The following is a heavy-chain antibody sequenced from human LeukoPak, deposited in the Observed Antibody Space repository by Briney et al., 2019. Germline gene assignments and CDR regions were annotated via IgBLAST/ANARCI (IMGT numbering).Heavy chain of an antibody. CDR3: ARDAVGATTEF. J-gene: IGHJ4*02. D-gene: IGHD1-26*01. Sequence: GGSLRLSCAASGFTFSIYSMNWVRQAPGKGLEWVSYIGSSSTTIYYADSVKGRFTISRDNAKKSLYLQMNSLRAEDTAVYYCARDAVGATTEFWGQGTLVTVSS. CDR1: GFTFSIYS. V-gene: IGHV3-48*04. CDR2: IGSSSTTI.